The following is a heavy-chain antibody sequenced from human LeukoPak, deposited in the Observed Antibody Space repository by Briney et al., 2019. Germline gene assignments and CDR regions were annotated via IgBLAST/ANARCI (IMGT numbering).Heavy chain of an antibody. V-gene: IGHV4-34*01. Sequence: PSETLSLTCAVYGGSFGYYWSWIRQPPGKGLEWIGEINHSGSANYNPSLKSRVTISVDTSKNQFSLKLSSVTAADTAVYYCARERRGYSSGWFDYWGQGTLVTVSS. CDR1: GGSFGYY. CDR3: ARERRGYSSGWFDY. CDR2: INHSGSA. D-gene: IGHD6-19*01. J-gene: IGHJ4*02.